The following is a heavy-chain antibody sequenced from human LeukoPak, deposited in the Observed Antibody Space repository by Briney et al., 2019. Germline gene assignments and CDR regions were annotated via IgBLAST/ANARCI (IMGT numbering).Heavy chain of an antibody. V-gene: IGHV3-43*01. J-gene: IGHJ4*02. CDR3: AKGSGRGLYGDYLDFDY. D-gene: IGHD4-17*01. CDR2: ISGDGGST. Sequence: GGSLRLSCAASGFTFDDYTIHWVRQVPGKGLEWVSLISGDGGSTYYADSVKGRFTISRDNSKNTLYLQMNSLRAEDTAVYYCAKGSGRGLYGDYLDFDYWGQGTLVTVSS. CDR1: GFTFDDYT.